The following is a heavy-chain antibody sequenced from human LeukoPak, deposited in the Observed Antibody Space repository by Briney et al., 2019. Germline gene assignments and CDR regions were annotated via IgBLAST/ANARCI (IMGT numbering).Heavy chain of an antibody. CDR2: ISSSGSTI. CDR1: GFTFSSYE. D-gene: IGHD2-15*01. V-gene: IGHV3-48*03. Sequence: GGSLRLSCAASGFTFSSYEMNWVRQAPGKGLEWVSYISSSGSTIYYADSVKGRFTISRDNAKNSLYLQMNSLRAEDTAVYYCARDLCSGGSCYSGTSDAFDIWGKGTTVTVSS. J-gene: IGHJ3*02. CDR3: ARDLCSGGSCYSGTSDAFDI.